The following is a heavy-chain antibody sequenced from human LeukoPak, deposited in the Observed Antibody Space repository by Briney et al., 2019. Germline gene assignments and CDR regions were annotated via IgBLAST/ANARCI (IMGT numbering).Heavy chain of an antibody. CDR2: ISYDGSNK. CDR1: GFTFSSYA. D-gene: IGHD2-2*03. Sequence: GRSLRLSCAASGFTFSSYAMHWVRQAPGKGLEWVAVISYDGSNKYYADSVKGRFTISRDNSKNTLYLQMNSLRAEDTAVCYCARDGSTFDYWGLGTLVTVSS. V-gene: IGHV3-30*04. J-gene: IGHJ4*02. CDR3: ARDGSTFDY.